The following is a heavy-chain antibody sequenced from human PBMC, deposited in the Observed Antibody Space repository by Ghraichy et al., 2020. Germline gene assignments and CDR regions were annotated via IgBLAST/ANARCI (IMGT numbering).Heavy chain of an antibody. Sequence: SETLSLTCTVSGGSISSSSYYWGWIRQPPGKGLEWIGTIYYSGSTYYNPSLKSRVTISVDTSKNQFSLKLSSVTAADTAVYYCARSRCIAAAGSLCYYYYGMDVWGQGTTVTVSS. CDR2: IYYSGST. CDR3: ARSRCIAAAGSLCYYYYGMDV. V-gene: IGHV4-39*01. J-gene: IGHJ6*02. D-gene: IGHD6-13*01. CDR1: GGSISSSSYY.